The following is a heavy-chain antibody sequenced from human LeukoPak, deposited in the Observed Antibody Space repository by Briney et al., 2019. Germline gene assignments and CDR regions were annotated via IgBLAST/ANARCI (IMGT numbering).Heavy chain of an antibody. J-gene: IGHJ4*02. D-gene: IGHD3-22*01. Sequence: EASVKVSCKASGYTFTSYGISWVRQAPGQGLEWMGGFDPEDGETIYAQKFQGRVTMTEDTSTDTAYMELSSLRSEDTAVYYCAPRRYYYDSSGYYYAIDYWGQGTLVTVSS. V-gene: IGHV1-24*01. CDR2: FDPEDGET. CDR1: GYTFTSYG. CDR3: APRRYYYDSSGYYYAIDY.